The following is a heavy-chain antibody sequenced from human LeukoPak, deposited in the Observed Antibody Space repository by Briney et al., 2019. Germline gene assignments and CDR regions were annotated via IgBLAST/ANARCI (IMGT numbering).Heavy chain of an antibody. Sequence: GGSLRLSCAASGFTFSSYAMSWVRQAPGKGLEWVSAISGSGGSTYYADSVKGRFTISRDNSKNTLYLQMNSLRAEDTAVYYYAKDTTYYYGSGSSGSYFDYWGQGTLVTVSS. CDR3: AKDTTYYYGSGSSGSYFDY. V-gene: IGHV3-23*01. CDR1: GFTFSSYA. D-gene: IGHD3-10*01. J-gene: IGHJ4*02. CDR2: ISGSGGST.